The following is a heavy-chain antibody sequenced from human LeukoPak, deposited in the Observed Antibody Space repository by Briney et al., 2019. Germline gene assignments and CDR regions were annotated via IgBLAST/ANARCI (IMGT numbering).Heavy chain of an antibody. CDR2: INRDGSEK. J-gene: IGHJ6*03. Sequence: SGGSLRLSCAGSGFIFSAYWMSWVRQAPGKGLEWVANINRDGSEKYYVNSVKGRLSISRDNAKNSLFLEMTSLRAEDTAVYYCARGLLLMGHSGYNHDYYFMDVWGKGTTVTISS. CDR3: ARGLLLMGHSGYNHDYYFMDV. V-gene: IGHV3-7*01. CDR1: GFIFSAYW. D-gene: IGHD5-12*01.